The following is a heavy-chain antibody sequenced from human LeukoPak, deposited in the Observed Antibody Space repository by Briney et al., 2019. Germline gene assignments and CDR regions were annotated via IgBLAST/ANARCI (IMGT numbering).Heavy chain of an antibody. CDR2: IYTSGST. D-gene: IGHD6-13*01. CDR1: GGSISSYY. CDR3: ARLRAVTRSSSWLQVRRRFDY. Sequence: SETLSLTCTVSGGSISSYYWSWMRQPAGKGLECIGRIYTSGSTNYNPSLKSRVTISVDTSKNQFSLKLSSVTAADTAVYYCARLRAVTRSSSWLQVRRRFDYWGQGTLVTVSS. J-gene: IGHJ4*02. V-gene: IGHV4-4*07.